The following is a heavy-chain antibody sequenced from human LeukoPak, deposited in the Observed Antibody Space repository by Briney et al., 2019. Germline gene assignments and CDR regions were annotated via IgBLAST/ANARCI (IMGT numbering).Heavy chain of an antibody. CDR1: GGAFSSYA. CDR3: ARAPHTVTTGLDY. D-gene: IGHD4-17*01. CDR2: IIPILGIA. J-gene: IGHJ4*02. Sequence: SVKVSCKASGGAFSSYAISWVRQAPGQGLEWMGRIIPILGIANYAQKFQGRVTITADKSTSTAYMELSSLRSEDTAVYYCARAPHTVTTGLDYWDQGTLVTVSS. V-gene: IGHV1-69*04.